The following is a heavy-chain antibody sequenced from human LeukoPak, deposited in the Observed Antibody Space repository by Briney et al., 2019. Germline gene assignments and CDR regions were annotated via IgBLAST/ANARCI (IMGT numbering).Heavy chain of an antibody. D-gene: IGHD2-21*01. CDR2: INPNSGDT. CDR1: GYTFTAYY. Sequence: ASVKVSCKPSGYTFTAYYMHLVRQAPGQGLEWMGWINPNSGDTNYAQNFQDRVTMTWDTSVSTAYMELSSLTSDDTAVYYCAGKGDGSCGSSHCQGAFGFWGQGSMVTVSS. J-gene: IGHJ3*01. CDR3: AGKGDGSCGSSHCQGAFGF. V-gene: IGHV1-2*02.